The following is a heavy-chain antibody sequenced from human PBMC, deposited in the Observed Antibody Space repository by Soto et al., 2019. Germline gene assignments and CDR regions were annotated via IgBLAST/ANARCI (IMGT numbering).Heavy chain of an antibody. D-gene: IGHD4-17*01. V-gene: IGHV4-30-4*01. CDR1: GGSISSGDYY. J-gene: IGHJ4*02. CDR2: IYYSGST. Sequence: QVQLQESGPGLVKPSQTLSLTCTVSGGSISSGDYYWSWIRQPPGKGLEWIGYIYYSGSTYYNPSLKSRVTITVDTSKNQLYLKLSSVAAADTAVYYCARGRGWATVTPFDYWGQGTLVTVSS. CDR3: ARGRGWATVTPFDY.